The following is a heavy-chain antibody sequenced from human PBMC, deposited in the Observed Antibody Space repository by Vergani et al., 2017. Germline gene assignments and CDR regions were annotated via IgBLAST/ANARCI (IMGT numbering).Heavy chain of an antibody. D-gene: IGHD3-3*01. Sequence: EVQLLESGGGLVQPGGSLRLTCAASEFTFSNYAMNWVRQAPGKGLEWVSGISGSGGSTYYADSVKGRFTISRDNSKNTLYLQMNSLRAEDTAVYYCAKGTYYDFWSGYPNWFDPWGQGTLVTVSS. J-gene: IGHJ5*02. CDR3: AKGTYYDFWSGYPNWFDP. V-gene: IGHV3-23*01. CDR2: ISGSGGST. CDR1: EFTFSNYA.